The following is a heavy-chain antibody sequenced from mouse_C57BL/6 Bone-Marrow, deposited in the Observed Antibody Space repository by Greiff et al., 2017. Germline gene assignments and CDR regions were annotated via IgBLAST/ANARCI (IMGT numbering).Heavy chain of an antibody. CDR3: ELGWFAY. J-gene: IGHJ3*01. Sequence: VQRVESGPELVKPGASVKISCKASGYAFSSSWMNWVKQRPGKGLEWIGRIYPGDGDTNYNGKFKGKATLTADKSSSTAYMQLSSLTSEDSAVYFCELGWFAYWGQGTLVTVSA. V-gene: IGHV1-82*01. CDR1: GYAFSSSW. CDR2: IYPGDGDT. D-gene: IGHD4-1*01.